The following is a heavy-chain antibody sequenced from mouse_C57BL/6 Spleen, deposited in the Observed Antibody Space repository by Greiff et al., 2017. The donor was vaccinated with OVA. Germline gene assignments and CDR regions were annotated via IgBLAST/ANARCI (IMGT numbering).Heavy chain of an antibody. V-gene: IGHV5-17*01. D-gene: IGHD2-10*01. Sequence: EVKVVESGGGLVKPGGSLKLSCAASGFTFSDYGMHWVRQAPEKGLEWVAYISSGSSTIYYADTVKGRFTISRDNAKNTLFLQMTSLRSEDTAMYYCARTAYYLDYWGQGTTLTVSS. J-gene: IGHJ2*01. CDR1: GFTFSDYG. CDR3: ARTAYYLDY. CDR2: ISSGSSTI.